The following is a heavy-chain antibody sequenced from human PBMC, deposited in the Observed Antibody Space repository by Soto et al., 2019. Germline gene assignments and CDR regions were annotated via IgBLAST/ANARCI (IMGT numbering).Heavy chain of an antibody. CDR3: ASDFWSGYSSGMDV. V-gene: IGHV3-30-3*01. J-gene: IGHJ6*02. D-gene: IGHD3-3*01. CDR2: ISYDGSNK. Sequence: PGGSLRLSCAASGFTFSSYAMHWVRQAPGKGLEWVAVISYDGSNKYSADSVKGRFTISRDNSKNTLYLQMSRLRAEDTAVYYCASDFWSGYSSGMDVWGQGTTVTVSS. CDR1: GFTFSSYA.